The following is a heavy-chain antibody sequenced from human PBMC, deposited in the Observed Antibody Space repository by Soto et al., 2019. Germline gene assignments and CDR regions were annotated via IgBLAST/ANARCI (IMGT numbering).Heavy chain of an antibody. V-gene: IGHV4-34*01. CDR2: INHSGST. Sequence: SETLSLTCAVYGGSFSGYYWSWIRQPPGKGLEWIGEINHSGSTNYNPSLKSRVTISVDTSKNQFSLKLSSVTAADTAVYYCARGGLGYYYGSGSYYYWGQGTLVTVSS. CDR3: ARGGLGYYYGSGSYYY. D-gene: IGHD3-10*01. CDR1: GGSFSGYY. J-gene: IGHJ4*02.